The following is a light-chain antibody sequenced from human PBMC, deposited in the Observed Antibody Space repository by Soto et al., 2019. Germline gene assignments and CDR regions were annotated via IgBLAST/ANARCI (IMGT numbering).Light chain of an antibody. Sequence: EIVLTQSPGTLSLSPGERATLSCRASQSVSSDNLAWYQQKPGQAPRVLIYGTSSRANGIPDRFSGSGYGTDFTLTISRLEPEDFAVYYCQHFSKSPPWTFGQGT. CDR3: QHFSKSPPWT. J-gene: IGKJ1*01. CDR2: GTS. V-gene: IGKV3-20*01. CDR1: QSVSSDN.